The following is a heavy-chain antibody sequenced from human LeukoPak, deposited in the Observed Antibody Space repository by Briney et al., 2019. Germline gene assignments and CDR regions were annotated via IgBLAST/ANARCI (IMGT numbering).Heavy chain of an antibody. J-gene: IGHJ4*02. V-gene: IGHV1-2*02. Sequence: GASVKVSCKASGYTFTVYYMHWVRQAPGQGLEWMGWINPNSGGTNYAQKFQGRVTMTRDTSISTAYMELSRLRSDNTAVYYCARDIGYSYGYDYWGQGTLVTVSS. CDR2: INPNSGGT. CDR3: ARDIGYSYGYDY. CDR1: GYTFTVYY. D-gene: IGHD5-18*01.